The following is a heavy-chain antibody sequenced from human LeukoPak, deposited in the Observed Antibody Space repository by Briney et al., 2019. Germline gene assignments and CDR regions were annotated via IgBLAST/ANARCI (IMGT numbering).Heavy chain of an antibody. CDR3: ARDSQSGQLGKRNWFDP. CDR1: GFTFSSYW. J-gene: IGHJ5*02. CDR2: INHNGNVN. Sequence: PGGSLRLSCAASGFTFSSYWMNWARQAPGKGLEGVASINHNGNVNYYVDSVKGRFTISRDNAKNSLYLQMNSLRAEDTALYFCARDSQSGQLGKRNWFDPWGQGTLVTVSS. D-gene: IGHD6-13*01. V-gene: IGHV3-7*03.